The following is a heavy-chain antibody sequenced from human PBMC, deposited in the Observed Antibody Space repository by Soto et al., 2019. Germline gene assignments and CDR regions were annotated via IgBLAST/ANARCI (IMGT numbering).Heavy chain of an antibody. Sequence: LRLSCAASGFTFSSYAMHWVRQAPGKGLEWVAVISYDGSNKYYADSVKGRFTISRDNSKNTLYLQMNSLRAEDTAVYYCASCDYGSGSYPVRYWGQGTLVTVSS. J-gene: IGHJ4*02. CDR3: ASCDYGSGSYPVRY. CDR1: GFTFSSYA. V-gene: IGHV3-30-3*01. D-gene: IGHD3-10*01. CDR2: ISYDGSNK.